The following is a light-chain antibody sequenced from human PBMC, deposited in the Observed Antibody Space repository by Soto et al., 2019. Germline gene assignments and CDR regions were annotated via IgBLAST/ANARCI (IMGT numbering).Light chain of an antibody. CDR2: KAS. CDR1: QSISSW. Sequence: DIQMTQSPSTLSASVGDRVTITCRASQSISSWLAWYQQKPGKAHKLLIYKASSLESGVPSRFSGSGSGTEFTLTISSLQPDDFATHYCQQYNSYPWTFGQGTKVDIK. CDR3: QQYNSYPWT. J-gene: IGKJ1*01. V-gene: IGKV1-5*03.